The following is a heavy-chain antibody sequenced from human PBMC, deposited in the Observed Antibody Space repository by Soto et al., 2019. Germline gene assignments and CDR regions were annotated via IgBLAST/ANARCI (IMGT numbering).Heavy chain of an antibody. V-gene: IGHV1-69*13. CDR1: GGTFSSYA. Sequence: SVKVSCKASGGTFSSYAISWVRQAPGQGLEWMGGIIPIFGTANYAQKFQGRVTITADESTSTAYMELSSLRSEDTAVYYCARGRLGYSGYDYMSRRKTYYYYYGMDVWGQGTTVTVSS. CDR3: ARGRLGYSGYDYMSRRKTYYYYYGMDV. D-gene: IGHD5-12*01. CDR2: IIPIFGTA. J-gene: IGHJ6*02.